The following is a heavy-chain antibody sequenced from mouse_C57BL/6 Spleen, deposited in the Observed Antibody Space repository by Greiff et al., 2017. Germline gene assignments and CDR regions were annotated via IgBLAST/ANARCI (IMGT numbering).Heavy chain of an antibody. V-gene: IGHV1-82*01. CDR1: GYAFSSYW. CDR2: IYPGDGDT. D-gene: IGHD2-2*01. Sequence: VQLQQSGAELVKPGASVKISCKASGYAFSSYWMNWVKQRPGKGLEWIGRIYPGDGDTNYNGKFKGKATLTADKSSSTAYMQLSSLTSEDSAVYFCASGGLYYGYGGGYFDVWGTGTTVTVSS. CDR3: ASGGLYYGYGGGYFDV. J-gene: IGHJ1*03.